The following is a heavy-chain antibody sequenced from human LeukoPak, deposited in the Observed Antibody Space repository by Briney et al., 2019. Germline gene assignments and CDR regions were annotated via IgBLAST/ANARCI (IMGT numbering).Heavy chain of an antibody. J-gene: IGHJ4*02. CDR2: IYYSGST. CDR1: GGSISSGGYY. D-gene: IGHD6-19*01. V-gene: IGHV4-31*03. Sequence: SETLSLTCTVSGGSISSGGYYWSWIRQHPGKGLEWIGYIYYSGSTYYNPSLKSRVTISVDTSKNQFSLKVSSVTAADTAVYYCARDYVGVAGTFDYWGQGTLVTASS. CDR3: ARDYVGVAGTFDY.